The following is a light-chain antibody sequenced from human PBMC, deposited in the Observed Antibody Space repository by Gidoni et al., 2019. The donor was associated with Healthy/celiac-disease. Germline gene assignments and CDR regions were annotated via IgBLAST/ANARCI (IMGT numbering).Light chain of an antibody. V-gene: IGKV4-1*01. CDR3: QQCYRTLLT. Sequence: DIVLTQSPDTLAVSLGERATINCKSSQSVLYSSNNKNYLAWYQQKPGQPPKLLIYWASTRESGVPDRFSGCGSETDFTLTISSLQAEDVAVYYCQQCYRTLLTFGGGTKVEIK. CDR2: WAS. CDR1: QSVLYSSNNKNY. J-gene: IGKJ4*01.